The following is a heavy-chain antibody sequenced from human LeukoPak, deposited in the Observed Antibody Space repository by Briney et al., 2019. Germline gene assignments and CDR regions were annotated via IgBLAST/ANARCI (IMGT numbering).Heavy chain of an antibody. V-gene: IGHV3-20*04. D-gene: IGHD3-22*01. CDR1: GFTFDDYG. CDR3: ARDKGYDSSGYYTY. Sequence: GGSLRLSCAASGFTFDDYGMSWVRQAPGKGLEWVSGINWNGGSTGYADSVKGRFTISRDNSKNSLYLQMNSLRTEDTALYYCARDKGYDSSGYYTYWGQGTLVTVSS. CDR2: INWNGGST. J-gene: IGHJ4*02.